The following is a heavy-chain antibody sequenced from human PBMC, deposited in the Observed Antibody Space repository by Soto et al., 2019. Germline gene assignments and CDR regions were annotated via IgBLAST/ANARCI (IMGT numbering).Heavy chain of an antibody. V-gene: IGHV4-31*03. D-gene: IGHD4-17*01. CDR1: GGSISSGGYY. J-gene: IGHJ4*02. Sequence: SETLSLTCTVSGGSISSGGYYWSWIRQHPGKGLEWIGYIYYSGSTYYNPSLKSRVTISVDTSKNQFSLKLSSVTAADTAVYYCARCCGDHERNFDYWGQGTLVTVSS. CDR2: IYYSGST. CDR3: ARCCGDHERNFDY.